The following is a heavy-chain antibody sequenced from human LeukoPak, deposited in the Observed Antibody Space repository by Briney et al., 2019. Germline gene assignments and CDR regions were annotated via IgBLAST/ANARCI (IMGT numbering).Heavy chain of an antibody. V-gene: IGHV4-59*01. D-gene: IGHD3-22*01. CDR1: GGSISPYF. CDR3: ARAPSMILPYYFDY. Sequence: SETLSLTCTVSGGSISPYFWSWIRQPPGKGLEWIGFIAYSGSANYNASLKSRVSISVDMSKIQLSLNLTSVIAADTAVCYCARAPSMILPYYFDYWSQGTLVTVSS. J-gene: IGHJ4*02. CDR2: IAYSGSA.